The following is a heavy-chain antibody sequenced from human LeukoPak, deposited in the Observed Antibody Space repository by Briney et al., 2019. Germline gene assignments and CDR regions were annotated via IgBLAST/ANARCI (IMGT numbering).Heavy chain of an antibody. J-gene: IGHJ4*02. V-gene: IGHV3-21*01. CDR1: GVTFSSYS. CDR3: AGGDRLGYCTIGVCYPTDY. D-gene: IGHD2-8*01. CDR2: ICSSSSYV. Sequence: GGSLRLSCEASGVTFSSYSMNWVRQAPGKGLEWVSSICSSSSYVYYGDSVKGRSTISRDNAKNSLYLQMNSLRAEDTAVYYCAGGDRLGYCTIGVCYPTDYWGQGTLVTVSS.